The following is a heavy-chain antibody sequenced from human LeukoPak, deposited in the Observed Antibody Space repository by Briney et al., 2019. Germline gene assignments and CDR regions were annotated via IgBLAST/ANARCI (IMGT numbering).Heavy chain of an antibody. J-gene: IGHJ4*02. Sequence: ASVKVSCKASGYTFTGYYIHWVRQAPGQGLEWMGWINPNTGGTNYAQKFQGRVTMTRDTSISTAYMELSRLRCDDTAVYYCARDRYYDFWSGSHYFDYWGQGTLVTVSS. CDR3: ARDRYYDFWSGSHYFDY. CDR1: GYTFTGYY. D-gene: IGHD3-3*01. V-gene: IGHV1-2*02. CDR2: INPNTGGT.